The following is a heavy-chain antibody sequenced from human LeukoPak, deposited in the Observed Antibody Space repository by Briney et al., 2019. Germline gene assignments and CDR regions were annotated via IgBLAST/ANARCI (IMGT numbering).Heavy chain of an antibody. Sequence: GASLQISCKASGYIFSRYWIGWVRQMPGKGLEWMGIIYPGDSDTRYSPSFQGQVTISADKSITTAYLQWTSLKASDTAMYYCARSSTYSSGWSGIDSWGQGTLVTVSS. CDR2: IYPGDSDT. J-gene: IGHJ5*01. CDR3: ARSSTYSSGWSGIDS. CDR1: GYIFSRYW. D-gene: IGHD6-19*01. V-gene: IGHV5-51*01.